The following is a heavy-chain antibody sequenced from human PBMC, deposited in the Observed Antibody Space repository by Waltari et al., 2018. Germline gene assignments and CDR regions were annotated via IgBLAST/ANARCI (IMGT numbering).Heavy chain of an antibody. D-gene: IGHD7-27*01. CDR1: GLTFSDYA. CDR3: IRPFEMGID. V-gene: IGHV3-73*01. J-gene: IGHJ4*02. CDR2: IRSRTKGDAT. Sequence: EVQLVESGGALVQPGGSLKLSCAASGLTFSDYALHWVRQASGKGPEWVGRIRSRTKGDATAYAEAVQGRFTISREDSKNTAYLEMNSLKTDDTAVYYCIRPFEMGIDWGQGTLVTVSS.